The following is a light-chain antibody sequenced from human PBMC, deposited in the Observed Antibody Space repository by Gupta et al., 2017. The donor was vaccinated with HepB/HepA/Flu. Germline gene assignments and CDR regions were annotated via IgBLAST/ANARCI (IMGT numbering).Light chain of an antibody. CDR3: QQYDNTPGT. J-gene: IGKJ4*02. CDR1: QDISNY. Sequence: QLTQSPSSLSASVGDRVTITCQASQDISNYLNWYQQKPGKAPKLLIYAASNLETGVPSRFSGSGSGTDFTLTISRLQPEDIATYYCQQYDNTPGTFGRGTKVEIK. CDR2: AAS. V-gene: IGKV1-33*01.